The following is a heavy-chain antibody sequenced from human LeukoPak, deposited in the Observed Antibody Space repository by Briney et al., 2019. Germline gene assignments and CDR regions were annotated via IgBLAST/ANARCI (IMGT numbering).Heavy chain of an antibody. CDR2: IYYSGST. V-gene: IGHV4-59*01. Sequence: SETLSLTCTVSGGSISSYYWSWIRQPPGKGLEWIGYIYYSGSTNYNPSLKSRGTISVDTSKNQFSLKLSSVTAADTAVYYCARDTPMEGRLLDYWGQGTLVTVSS. CDR3: ARDTPMEGRLLDY. J-gene: IGHJ4*02. D-gene: IGHD3-10*01. CDR1: GGSISSYY.